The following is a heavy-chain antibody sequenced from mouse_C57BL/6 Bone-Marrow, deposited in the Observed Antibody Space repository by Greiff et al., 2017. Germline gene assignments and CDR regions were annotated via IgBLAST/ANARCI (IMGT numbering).Heavy chain of an antibody. Sequence: EVKLVESGGGLVKLGGSLKLSCAASGFTFSDYGMHWVRQAPEKGLEWVAYISSGSSTIYYADTVKGRFTISRDNAKNTLFLQMTSLRSEDTAMYYCAKDYGSSFDYWGQGTTLTVSS. CDR3: AKDYGSSFDY. CDR1: GFTFSDYG. D-gene: IGHD1-1*01. V-gene: IGHV5-17*01. CDR2: ISSGSSTI. J-gene: IGHJ2*01.